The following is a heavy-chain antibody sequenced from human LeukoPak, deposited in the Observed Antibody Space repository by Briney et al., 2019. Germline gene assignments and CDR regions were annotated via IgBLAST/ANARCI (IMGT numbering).Heavy chain of an antibody. J-gene: IGHJ4*02. CDR2: SSSSSTNI. Sequence: GGSLRLSCETSGFTFGTHAMSWAPQAPGKGLDRLLSSSSSSTNIYYADSVTGRFTISRDNAKNSLYLQMNSLRAEDTAVYYCAREGGITGTVVECWGQGVLVTV. V-gene: IGHV3-21*01. CDR3: AREGGITGTVVEC. D-gene: IGHD1-7*01. CDR1: GFTFGTHA.